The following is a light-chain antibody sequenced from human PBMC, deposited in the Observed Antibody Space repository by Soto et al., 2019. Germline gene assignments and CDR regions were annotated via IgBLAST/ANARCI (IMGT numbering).Light chain of an antibody. V-gene: IGKV1-5*03. CDR2: KAS. J-gene: IGKJ4*01. Sequence: DIQMTQSPSSLSASVEDRVIITCRASQSISNHLNWYQQKPGKAPKLLIYKASGLESGVPSRFSGSGSGTDFTLTISSLQPDDFATYYCQQYESYSPLTFGGGTKVDIK. CDR3: QQYESYSPLT. CDR1: QSISNH.